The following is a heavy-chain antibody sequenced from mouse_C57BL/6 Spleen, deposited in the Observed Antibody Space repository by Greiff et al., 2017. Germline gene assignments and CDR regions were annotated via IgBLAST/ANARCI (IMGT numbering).Heavy chain of an antibody. J-gene: IGHJ4*01. CDR3: ARRRLYYDRYYYAMDY. CDR2: INPNNGGT. CDR1: GYTFTDYN. Sequence: DVKLVESGPELVKPGASVKIPCKASGYTFTDYNMDWVKQNHGKSLEWIGDINPNNGGTIYNQKFKGKATLTVDKSSSTAYMELRSLTSEDTAVYYCARRRLYYDRYYYAMDYWGQGTSVTVSS. D-gene: IGHD2-4*01. V-gene: IGHV1-18*01.